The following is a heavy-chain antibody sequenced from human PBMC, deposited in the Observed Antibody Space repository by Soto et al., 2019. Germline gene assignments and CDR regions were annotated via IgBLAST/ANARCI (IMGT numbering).Heavy chain of an antibody. CDR1: GFSLRTYG. D-gene: IGHD6-19*01. V-gene: IGHV3-33*01. Sequence: QVQLVESWGGVVQSGRSLTLSCAASGFSLRTYGMHWLRRAPCKGLEWVAFIWYDGTKKFYANAVKGRSTISKDNCNNTVYLQMSGLSADDTAVYYCARDVVTAVADSVHWFDPCGQGTLVTVSS. J-gene: IGHJ5*02. CDR3: ARDVVTAVADSVHWFDP. CDR2: IWYDGTKK.